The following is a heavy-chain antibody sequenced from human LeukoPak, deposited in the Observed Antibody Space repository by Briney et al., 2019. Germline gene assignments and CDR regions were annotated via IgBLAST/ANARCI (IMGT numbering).Heavy chain of an antibody. Sequence: GSLRLSCAASGFTFSSYWMSWVRQAPGKGLEWIGSIFYSGNTYYNPSLKSRVTISVDTSKNQFYLKLSSVTAADTAVYYCARVARHDYTYYPGGNYFDYWGQGTLVTVSS. CDR2: IFYSGNT. V-gene: IGHV4-39*07. CDR3: ARVARHDYTYYPGGNYFDY. D-gene: IGHD4-11*01. CDR1: GFTFSSYW. J-gene: IGHJ4*02.